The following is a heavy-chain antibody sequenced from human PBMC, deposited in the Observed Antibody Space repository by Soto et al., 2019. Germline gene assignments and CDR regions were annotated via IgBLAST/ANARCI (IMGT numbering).Heavy chain of an antibody. J-gene: IGHJ4*02. V-gene: IGHV4-59*01. CDR1: GGSISSYY. D-gene: IGHD4-17*01. CDR3: ARESYGEFAFDY. Sequence: PSETLSLTCTVPGGSISSYYRSWIRQPPGKGLEWIGYIYYSGSTNYNPSLKSRVTISVDTSKNQFSLKLSSVTAADTAVYYCARESYGEFAFDYWGQGTLVTVSS. CDR2: IYYSGST.